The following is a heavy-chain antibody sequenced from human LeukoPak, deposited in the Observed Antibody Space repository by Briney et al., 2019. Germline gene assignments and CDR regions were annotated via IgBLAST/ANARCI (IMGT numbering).Heavy chain of an antibody. CDR1: GFTFSNNW. CDR3: ATPWSIAF. CDR2: IKQDGSEK. Sequence: GGSLRLSCAASGFTFSNNWMSWVRQAPGKGLEWVANIKQDGSEKYYVDSVKGRFTISRDNAKSSLYLQMNSLRAEDTAVYYCATPWSIAFWGQGTLVTVSS. J-gene: IGHJ4*02. V-gene: IGHV3-7*05. D-gene: IGHD2-15*01.